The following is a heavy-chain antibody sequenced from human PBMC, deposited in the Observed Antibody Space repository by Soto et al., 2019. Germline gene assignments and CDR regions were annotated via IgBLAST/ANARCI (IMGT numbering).Heavy chain of an antibody. CDR1: GGTFSSYA. CDR2: IIPIFGTA. J-gene: IGHJ6*02. Sequence: QVQLVQSGAEVKKPGSSVKVSCKASGGTFSSYAISWVRQAPGQGLEWMGGIIPIFGTANYAQKFQGRVTITADESTSTAYMEPSSLRSEDTAVYYCARSGPGYCSGGSCYGGMDVWGQGTTVTVSS. D-gene: IGHD2-15*01. CDR3: ARSGPGYCSGGSCYGGMDV. V-gene: IGHV1-69*01.